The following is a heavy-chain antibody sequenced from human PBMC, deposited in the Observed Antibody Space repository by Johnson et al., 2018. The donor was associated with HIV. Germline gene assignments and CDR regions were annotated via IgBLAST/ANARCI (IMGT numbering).Heavy chain of an antibody. CDR2: IRYDGSNK. Sequence: QVQLVESGGGVVQPGRSLRLSCAASQFTFSSYGMHWVRQAPGKGLEWVAFIRYDGSNKYYADSVKGRFNISRDNSNNTLFLQVSSLRPEDTGVYYCARAPHDAFEIGGQGTMVIVSS. CDR1: QFTFSSYG. CDR3: ARAPHDAFEI. V-gene: IGHV3-30*02. J-gene: IGHJ3*02.